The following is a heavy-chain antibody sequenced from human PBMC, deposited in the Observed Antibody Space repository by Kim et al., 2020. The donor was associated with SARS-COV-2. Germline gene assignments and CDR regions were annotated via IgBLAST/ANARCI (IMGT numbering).Heavy chain of an antibody. CDR3: ASWRCGGDCYHDAFDI. Sequence: GGSLRLSCAASGFTFSSYWMHWVRQAPGKGLVWVSRINSDGSSTSYADSVKGRFTISRDNAKNTLYLQMNSLRAEDTAVYYCASWRCGGDCYHDAFDIWGRGTMVTVSS. J-gene: IGHJ3*02. V-gene: IGHV3-74*01. CDR1: GFTFSSYW. CDR2: INSDGSST. D-gene: IGHD2-21*02.